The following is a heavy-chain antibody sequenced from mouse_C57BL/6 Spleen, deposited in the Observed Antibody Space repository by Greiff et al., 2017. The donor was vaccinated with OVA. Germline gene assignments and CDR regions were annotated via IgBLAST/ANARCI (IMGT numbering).Heavy chain of an antibody. CDR3: ASLTDRYAMDY. V-gene: IGHV2-2*01. J-gene: IGHJ4*01. CDR2: IWSGGST. CDR1: GFSLTSYG. Sequence: VQLQQSGPGLVQPSQSLSITCTVSGFSLTSYGVHWVRQSPGKGLEWLGVIWSGGSTDYNAAFISRLSISKDNSKSQVFFKMNSLQADDTAIYYCASLTDRYAMDYWGQGTSVTVSS.